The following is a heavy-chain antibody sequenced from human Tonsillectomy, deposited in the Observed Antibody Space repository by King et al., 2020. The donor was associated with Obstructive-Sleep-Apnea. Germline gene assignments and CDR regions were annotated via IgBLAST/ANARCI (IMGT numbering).Heavy chain of an antibody. D-gene: IGHD6-13*01. V-gene: IGHV3-7*01. CDR1: GFTFSSYW. J-gene: IGHJ4*02. CDR2: IKQDGSEK. CDR3: ARQRGSSCLDY. Sequence: VQLVESGGGLVQPGGSLRLSFAASGFTFSSYWMSWVRQAPGKGLEWVANIKQDGSEKYYVDSVKGRFTISRDNTKNSLYLQMNSLRAEDTAVYYCARQRGSSCLDYWGQGTVVTVSS.